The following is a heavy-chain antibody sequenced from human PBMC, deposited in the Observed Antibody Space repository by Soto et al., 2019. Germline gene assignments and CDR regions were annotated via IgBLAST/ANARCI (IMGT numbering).Heavy chain of an antibody. CDR2: IYYSGST. V-gene: IGHV4-39*01. Sequence: PSETLSLTCTVSGGSISSSSDYWGWIRQPPGEGLEWIGSIYYSGSTYYNPSLKSQLTISVDTSKNQFSMKLSSVTAADTAVYYCARLGVVRGVITLVWRFDPWGQGTLVTVSS. J-gene: IGHJ5*02. D-gene: IGHD3-10*01. CDR1: GGSISSSSDY. CDR3: ARLGVVRGVITLVWRFDP.